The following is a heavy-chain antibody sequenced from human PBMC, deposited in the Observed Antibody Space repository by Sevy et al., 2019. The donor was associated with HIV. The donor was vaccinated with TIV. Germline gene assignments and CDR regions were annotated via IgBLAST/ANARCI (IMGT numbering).Heavy chain of an antibody. Sequence: SETLSLTCTVSGGSISSYYWSWIRQPPGKGLEWIGYIYYSGSTNYNPSLKSRVTISVDTSKNQFSLKLSSVTAADTAVYYCARQVEMATILIDYWGQRTLVTVSS. J-gene: IGHJ4*02. CDR3: ARQVEMATILIDY. D-gene: IGHD5-12*01. CDR2: IYYSGST. V-gene: IGHV4-59*08. CDR1: GGSISSYY.